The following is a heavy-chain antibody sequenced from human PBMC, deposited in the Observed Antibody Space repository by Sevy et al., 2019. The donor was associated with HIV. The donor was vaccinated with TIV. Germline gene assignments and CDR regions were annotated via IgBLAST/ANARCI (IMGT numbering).Heavy chain of an antibody. D-gene: IGHD1-20*01. CDR1: GFTFSSYA. CDR2: ISGSGGST. J-gene: IGHJ6*03. Sequence: GGSLRLSCAASGFTFSSYAMSWVRQAPGKGLEWVSAISGSGGSTYYADSVKGRFTISRDNSKNTLYLQMNSLRAEDTAVYYCAKDGYKPSVGDENYYSYYMDVWGKGTTVTVSS. V-gene: IGHV3-23*01. CDR3: AKDGYKPSVGDENYYSYYMDV.